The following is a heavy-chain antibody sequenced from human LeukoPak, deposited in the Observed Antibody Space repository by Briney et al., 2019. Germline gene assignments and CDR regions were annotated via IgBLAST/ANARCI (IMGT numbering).Heavy chain of an antibody. J-gene: IGHJ4*02. Sequence: SQTLSLTCTVSGGSISSGSYYWSWIRQPAGKGLEWIGRIYTSGSTNYNPSLKSRVTISVDTSKNQFSLKLSSVTAADTAVYYCARVKVGVDTAMVRYFDYWGQGTLVTVSS. D-gene: IGHD5-18*01. CDR3: ARVKVGVDTAMVRYFDY. CDR1: GGSISSGSYY. V-gene: IGHV4-61*02. CDR2: IYTSGST.